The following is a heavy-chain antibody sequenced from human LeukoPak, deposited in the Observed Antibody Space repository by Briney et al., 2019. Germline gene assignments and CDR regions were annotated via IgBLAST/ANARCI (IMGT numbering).Heavy chain of an antibody. Sequence: SVKVSCKASGGTFSSYAISWVRQAPGQGLEWMGGIIPIFGTANYAQKFQGRVTITADKSTSTAYMELSSLRSEDTAVYYCARDRTYYDFWGGYPDLGRSAFDIWGQGTMVTVSS. V-gene: IGHV1-69*06. CDR1: GGTFSSYA. D-gene: IGHD3-3*01. CDR3: ARDRTYYDFWGGYPDLGRSAFDI. CDR2: IIPIFGTA. J-gene: IGHJ3*02.